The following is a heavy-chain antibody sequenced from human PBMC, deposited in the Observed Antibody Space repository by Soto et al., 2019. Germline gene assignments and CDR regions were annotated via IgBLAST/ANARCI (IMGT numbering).Heavy chain of an antibody. D-gene: IGHD2-2*01. J-gene: IGHJ6*02. V-gene: IGHV1-46*01. CDR2: INPSGGIT. Sequence: VASVKVSCKXSGYTLTSYYLHWVRQAPGQGPEWMGIINPSGGITNDAQKFQDRVTMTSDTSTSTVYMELSSLRSEDTAVYYCARGISTTRYCYYYGMDVWGQGTTVTVSS. CDR1: GYTLTSYY. CDR3: ARGISTTRYCYYYGMDV.